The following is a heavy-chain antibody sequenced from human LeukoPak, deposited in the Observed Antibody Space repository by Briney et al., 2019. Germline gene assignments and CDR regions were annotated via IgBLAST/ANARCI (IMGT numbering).Heavy chain of an antibody. CDR1: VYSISSSNW. D-gene: IGHD3-16*01. CDR2: FYYSGSN. V-gene: IGHV4-28*01. Sequence: PSGTLSLTCAVPVYSISSSNWWGWIRKPPGKGLEGTGNFYYSGSNYYNPSLKSRVTMSVDTSKNRFSLKLSSVTAVDTAVYYCAGKSKLGYYFDYWGQGTLVTVSS. CDR3: AGKSKLGYYFDY. J-gene: IGHJ4*02.